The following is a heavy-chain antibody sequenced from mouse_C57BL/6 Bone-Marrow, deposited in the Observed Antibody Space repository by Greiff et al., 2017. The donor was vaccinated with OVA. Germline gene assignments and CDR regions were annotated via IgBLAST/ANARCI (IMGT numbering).Heavy chain of an antibody. V-gene: IGHV1-69*01. CDR3: ARDTTVVALYAMDY. D-gene: IGHD1-1*01. J-gene: IGHJ4*01. CDR2: IDPSDSYT. CDR1: GYTFTSYW. Sequence: QVQLQQPGAELVMPGASVKLSCKASGYTFTSYWMHWVKQRPGQGLEWIGEIDPSDSYTNYNQKFKGKSTLTVDKSSSTAYMQLSSLTSEDSAVYYCARDTTVVALYAMDYWGQGTSVTVSS.